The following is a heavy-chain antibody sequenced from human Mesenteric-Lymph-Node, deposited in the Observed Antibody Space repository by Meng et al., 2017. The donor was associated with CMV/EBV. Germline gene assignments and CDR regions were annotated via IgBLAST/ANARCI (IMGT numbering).Heavy chain of an antibody. Sequence: SLKISCAASGFTFDDYAMHWVRQAPGKGLEWVSGISWNSGSIGYADSVKGRFTISRDNAKNSLYPQMNSLKVEDTAVYYCTKGATFGVTAPDYWGQGTLVTVSS. D-gene: IGHD2-21*02. CDR2: ISWNSGSI. V-gene: IGHV3-9*01. CDR3: TKGATFGVTAPDY. J-gene: IGHJ4*02. CDR1: GFTFDDYA.